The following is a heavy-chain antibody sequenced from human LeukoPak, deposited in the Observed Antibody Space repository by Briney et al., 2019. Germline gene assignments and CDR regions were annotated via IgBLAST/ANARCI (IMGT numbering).Heavy chain of an antibody. Sequence: GGSLRLSCAASGFTFSSYAMSWVRQAPGKGLEWVANIKQDGSEKYYVDSVKGRFTISRDNAKNSLYLQMNSLRAEDTAVYYCARDQGNYGSGSYRLFPFFDYWGQGTLVTVSS. CDR1: GFTFSSYA. J-gene: IGHJ4*02. CDR2: IKQDGSEK. CDR3: ARDQGNYGSGSYRLFPFFDY. D-gene: IGHD3-10*01. V-gene: IGHV3-7*01.